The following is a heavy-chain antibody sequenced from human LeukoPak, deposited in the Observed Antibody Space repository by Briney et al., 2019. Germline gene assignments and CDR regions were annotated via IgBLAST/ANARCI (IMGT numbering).Heavy chain of an antibody. CDR2: IYYSGST. J-gene: IGHJ5*02. Sequence: SETLSLTCTVSGGSITSYYWSWIRQPPGKGLEWIGYIYYSGSTNYNPSLKSRVTISVDTSKNQFSLKLSSLTAADTAVYYCARGGVNYKIAGPWGQGALVTVSS. D-gene: IGHD3-10*01. CDR1: GGSITSYY. V-gene: IGHV4-59*01. CDR3: ARGGVNYKIAGP.